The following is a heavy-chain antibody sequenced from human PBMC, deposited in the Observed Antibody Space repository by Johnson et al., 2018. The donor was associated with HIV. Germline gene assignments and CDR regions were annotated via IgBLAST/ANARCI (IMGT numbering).Heavy chain of an antibody. D-gene: IGHD5-18*01. Sequence: QVQLVESGGGVVQPGGSLRLSCAASGFTFSSYGMHWVRQAPGKGLEWVAFIQNDESVKYYADSVKGRFTISRDNSKNTVYLQMNSLRAEDTAMYYCARDRGGSSYSWVAFDIWGQGTMVTVSS. CDR2: IQNDESVK. CDR1: GFTFSSYG. J-gene: IGHJ3*02. V-gene: IGHV3-30*02. CDR3: ARDRGGSSYSWVAFDI.